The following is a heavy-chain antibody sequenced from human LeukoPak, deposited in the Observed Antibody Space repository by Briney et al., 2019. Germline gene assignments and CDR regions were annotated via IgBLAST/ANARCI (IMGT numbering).Heavy chain of an antibody. V-gene: IGHV3-23*01. Sequence: PGGSLRLSCAASGFTFSSYAMSWVRQAPGKGLEWVSAISGSGGSTYYADSVKGRFTISRDNSKNTLYLQMNSLRAEDTAVYYCAKAGPRTSSGWYFFSLDIWGQGTMVTVSS. D-gene: IGHD6-19*01. CDR1: GFTFSSYA. J-gene: IGHJ3*02. CDR3: AKAGPRTSSGWYFFSLDI. CDR2: ISGSGGST.